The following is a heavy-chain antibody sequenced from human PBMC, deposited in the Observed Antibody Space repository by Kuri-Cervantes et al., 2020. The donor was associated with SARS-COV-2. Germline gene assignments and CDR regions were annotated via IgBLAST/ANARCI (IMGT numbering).Heavy chain of an antibody. Sequence: SETLSLTCTVSGGSISSYYWSWIRQPAGKGLEWIGRIYTSGSTNYNPSLKSRVTISVDTSKNQFSLKLSSVTAADTAVYYCARGSGRFLEWLFEFWGQGTLVTVSS. CDR3: ARGSGRFLEWLFEF. CDR2: IYTSGST. J-gene: IGHJ4*02. CDR1: GGSISSYY. D-gene: IGHD3-3*01. V-gene: IGHV4-4*07.